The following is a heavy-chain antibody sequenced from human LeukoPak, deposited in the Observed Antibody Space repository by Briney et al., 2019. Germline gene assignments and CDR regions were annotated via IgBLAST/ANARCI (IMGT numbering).Heavy chain of an antibody. J-gene: IGHJ4*02. CDR1: GFTFSSYA. CDR3: ARSDGQVDY. V-gene: IGHV3-30*04. Sequence: GGSLRLSCAASGFTFSSYAMHWVRQAPGKGLEWVAVISYDGSNKYYADSVKGRFTISRDNSKNTLYLQMNSLGAKDTAVYYCARSDGQVDYWGQGTLVTVSS. CDR2: ISYDGSNK.